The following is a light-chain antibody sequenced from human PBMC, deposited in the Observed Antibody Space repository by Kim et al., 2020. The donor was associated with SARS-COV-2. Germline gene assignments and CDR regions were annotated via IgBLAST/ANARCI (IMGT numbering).Light chain of an antibody. V-gene: IGLV1-47*02. Sequence: QSVLTQPPSASGTPGQRVTISCSGSSSNIGTNYVYWYQQLPGTAPKLLIYTNNQRPSGVPDRFSGSRSGTSASLAISGLRSEDEADYYCAAWDDSLSGEVFGGGTQLT. J-gene: IGLJ3*02. CDR3: AAWDDSLSGEV. CDR1: SSNIGTNY. CDR2: TNN.